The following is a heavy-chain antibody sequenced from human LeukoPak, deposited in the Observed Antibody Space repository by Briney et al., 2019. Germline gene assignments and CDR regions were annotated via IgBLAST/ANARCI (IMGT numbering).Heavy chain of an antibody. V-gene: IGHV1-58*01. J-gene: IGHJ6*04. CDR3: AADSPRGYGMDV. Sequence: TSVKVSCKASGFTFTSSAVQWVRQARGQRLEWIGWIVVGSGNTNYAQEFQERVAITRDMSTSTAYMELSSLRSEDTAVYYCAADSPRGYGMDVWGKGTTVTVSS. CDR2: IVVGSGNT. D-gene: IGHD3-10*01. CDR1: GFTFTSSA.